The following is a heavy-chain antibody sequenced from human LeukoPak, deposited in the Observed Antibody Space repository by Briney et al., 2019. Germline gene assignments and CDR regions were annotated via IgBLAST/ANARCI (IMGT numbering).Heavy chain of an antibody. J-gene: IGHJ4*02. D-gene: IGHD6-19*01. CDR2: ISSSSTTI. CDR3: ARNPVAGRYYFDS. CDR1: GFAFSTYS. V-gene: IGHV3-48*02. Sequence: PGGSLRLSCAASGFAFSTYSMNWVRQAPGKGLQWVSYISSSSTTIFYADSVKGRFTISRDNANNSLFLQMNSLRDEDTAVYYRARNPVAGRYYFDSWGQGTLVTVSS.